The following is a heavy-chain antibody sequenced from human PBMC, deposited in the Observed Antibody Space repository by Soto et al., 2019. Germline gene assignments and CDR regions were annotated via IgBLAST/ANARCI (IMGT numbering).Heavy chain of an antibody. Sequence: SVKVSCKASGYTFTGYYMHWVRQAPGQGLEWMGWINPNSGGTNYAQKFQGWVTMTRDTSISTAYMELSRLRPDDTAVYYCARARPFKQLGGYYYYGMDVWGQGTTVTVSS. CDR2: INPNSGGT. V-gene: IGHV1-2*04. CDR1: GYTFTGYY. D-gene: IGHD6-6*01. J-gene: IGHJ6*02. CDR3: ARARPFKQLGGYYYYGMDV.